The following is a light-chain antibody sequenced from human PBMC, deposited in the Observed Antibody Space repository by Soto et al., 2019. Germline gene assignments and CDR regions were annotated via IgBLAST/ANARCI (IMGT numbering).Light chain of an antibody. CDR2: WAS. CDR3: QQYYSTPPYT. V-gene: IGKV4-1*01. J-gene: IGKJ2*01. Sequence: DIVMTQPPDSLAVSLGERATINCKSSQSVLYSSNNKNYLAWYQQKPGQPPKLLIYWASTRESGVTDRFSGSGSGTDFTLTISSLQAEDVAVYYCQQYYSTPPYTFGQGTKLEIK. CDR1: QSVLYSSNNKNY.